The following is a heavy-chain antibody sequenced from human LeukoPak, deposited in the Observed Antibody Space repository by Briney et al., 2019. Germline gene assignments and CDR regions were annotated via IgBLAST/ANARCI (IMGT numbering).Heavy chain of an antibody. Sequence: GASVKVSCKASGYTFTGYYMHWVRQAPGQGLEWMGLINPSGGSTSYAQKFQGRVTMTRDTPTSTVYMELSSLRSEDTAVYYCARGSRGYSGYNEFGMDVWGQGTTVTVSS. V-gene: IGHV1-46*01. D-gene: IGHD5-12*01. CDR3: ARGSRGYSGYNEFGMDV. CDR1: GYTFTGYY. CDR2: INPSGGST. J-gene: IGHJ6*02.